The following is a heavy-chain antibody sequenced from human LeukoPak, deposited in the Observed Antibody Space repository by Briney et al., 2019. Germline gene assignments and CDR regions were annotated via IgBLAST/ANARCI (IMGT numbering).Heavy chain of an antibody. CDR3: ARAPPWLLYAFDI. CDR2: FSSTGTT. CDR1: GGSINYGNYY. V-gene: IGHV4-61*02. Sequence: PSQTLSLTRTVSGGSINYGNYYWNWLRQPAGKGLEWIGRFSSTGTTNYNPSLESRVTMSVDSSKNQFSLKLSSVTAADTAVYYCARAPPWLLYAFDIWGQGTMVTVSS. J-gene: IGHJ3*02. D-gene: IGHD5-12*01.